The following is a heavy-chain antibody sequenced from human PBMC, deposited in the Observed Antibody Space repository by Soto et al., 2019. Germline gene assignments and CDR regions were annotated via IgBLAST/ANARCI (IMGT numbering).Heavy chain of an antibody. CDR1: GGSISSYY. J-gene: IGHJ6*03. CDR3: ARGGDDITSLKYYYYYYYMDV. Sequence: SETLSLTCTVSGGSISSYYWSWIRQPPGKGLEWIGYIYYSGSTNYNPSLKSRVTISVDTSKNQFSLKLSSVTAADTAVYYCARGGDDITSLKYYYYYYYMDVWGKGTTVTVSS. V-gene: IGHV4-59*01. D-gene: IGHD1-20*01. CDR2: IYYSGST.